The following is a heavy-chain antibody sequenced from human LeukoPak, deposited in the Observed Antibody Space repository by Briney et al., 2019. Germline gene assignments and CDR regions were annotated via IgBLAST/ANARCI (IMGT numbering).Heavy chain of an antibody. D-gene: IGHD1-7*01. CDR1: GFTFSSFS. CDR3: ARMNYVSSGWGAPFDY. Sequence: GGSLRLSCAASGFTFSSFSMNWVHQAPGKGLEWVSYIRSSGSGTDYTGSVKGRFTISRDNAKNSLYLQMNSLRAEDTAVYYCARMNYVSSGWGAPFDYWGQGTLVTVSS. J-gene: IGHJ4*02. CDR2: IRSSGSGT. V-gene: IGHV3-48*04.